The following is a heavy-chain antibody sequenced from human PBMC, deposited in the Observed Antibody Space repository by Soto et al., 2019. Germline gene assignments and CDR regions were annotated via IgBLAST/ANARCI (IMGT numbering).Heavy chain of an antibody. J-gene: IGHJ3*02. CDR1: GFTFSSYA. V-gene: IGHV3-30*04. CDR3: AKDPSGNSDAFDI. D-gene: IGHD4-4*01. CDR2: ISYDGSNK. Sequence: PGGSLRLSCAASGFTFSSYAMHWVRQAPGKGLEWVAVISYDGSNKYYADSVKGRFTISRDNSKNTLYLQMNSLRAEDTAVYYCAKDPSGNSDAFDIWGQGTMVTVSS.